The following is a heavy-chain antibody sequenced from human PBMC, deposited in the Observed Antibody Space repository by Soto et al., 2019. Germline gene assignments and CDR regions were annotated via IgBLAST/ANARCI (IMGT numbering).Heavy chain of an antibody. CDR3: AKVGPYCTTGVCHYFDY. CDR1: GFTFSSYG. Sequence: QVQLVESGGGVVQPGRSLRLSCAASGFTFSSYGMHWVRQAPGKGLEWVAVISYDGSNKYYADSVKGRFTISRDNSKNTLYLQVNSLRAEDTAVYYCAKVGPYCTTGVCHYFDYWGQGTLVTVSS. J-gene: IGHJ4*02. D-gene: IGHD2-8*01. V-gene: IGHV3-30*18. CDR2: ISYDGSNK.